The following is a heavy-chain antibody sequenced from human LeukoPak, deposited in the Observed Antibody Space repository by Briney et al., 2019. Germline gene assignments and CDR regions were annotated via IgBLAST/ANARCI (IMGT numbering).Heavy chain of an antibody. J-gene: IGHJ6*03. D-gene: IGHD3-10*01. V-gene: IGHV1-46*01. CDR2: INSSGGST. Sequence: ASVKVSCKASGYTFTRYYIHWVRQAPGQGLEWMGIINSSGGSTSYAQKLQGRVTMTTDTSTSTAYMELRSLRSDDTAVYYCARGLSGPSYYYYYMDVWGKGTTVTVSS. CDR1: GYTFTRYY. CDR3: ARGLSGPSYYYYYMDV.